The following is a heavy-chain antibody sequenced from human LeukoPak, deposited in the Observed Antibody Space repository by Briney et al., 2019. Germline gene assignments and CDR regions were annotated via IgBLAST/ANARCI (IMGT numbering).Heavy chain of an antibody. CDR2: ISYDGSNK. V-gene: IGHV3-30-3*01. CDR1: GFTFSSYA. CDR3: ARDRELRYFDWLSWYFDY. D-gene: IGHD3-9*01. J-gene: IGHJ4*02. Sequence: PGGSLRLSCAASGFTFSSYAMHWVRQAPGKGLEWVTVISYDGSNKHYADSVKGRFTISRDNSKNTLYLQMNSLRAEDTAVYYCARDRELRYFDWLSWYFDYWGQGTLVTVSS.